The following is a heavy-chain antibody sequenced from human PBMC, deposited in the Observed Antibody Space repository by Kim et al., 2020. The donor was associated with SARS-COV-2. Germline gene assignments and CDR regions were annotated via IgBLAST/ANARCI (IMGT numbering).Heavy chain of an antibody. CDR2: ISGSGGST. Sequence: GGSLRLSCAASGSTFSSYAMSWVRQAPGKGLEWVSAISGSGGSTYYADSVKGRFTISRDNSKNTLYLQMNSLRAEDTAVYYCAKDSSRYYYYGMDVWGQGTTVTVSS. CDR3: AKDSSRYYYYGMDV. D-gene: IGHD2-2*01. CDR1: GSTFSSYA. V-gene: IGHV3-23*01. J-gene: IGHJ6*02.